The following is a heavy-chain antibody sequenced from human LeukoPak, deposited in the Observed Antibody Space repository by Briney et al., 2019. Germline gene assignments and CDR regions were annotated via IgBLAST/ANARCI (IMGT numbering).Heavy chain of an antibody. CDR2: IIPIFGTA. V-gene: IGHV1-69*01. D-gene: IGHD6-13*01. J-gene: IGHJ4*02. CDR1: GGTFSSYA. CDR3: AREAAAGKIFDY. Sequence: GASVKVSCTASGGTFSSYAISWVRQAPGQGLEWMGGIIPIFGTANYAQKFQGRVTITADESTSTAYMELSSLRSEDTAVYYCAREAAAGKIFDYWGQGTLVTVSS.